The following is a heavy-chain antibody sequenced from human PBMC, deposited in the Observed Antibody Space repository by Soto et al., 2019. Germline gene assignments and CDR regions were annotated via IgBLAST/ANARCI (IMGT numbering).Heavy chain of an antibody. J-gene: IGHJ5*02. D-gene: IGHD3-10*01. Sequence: ASVKVSCKASGYTFTNYGISWVRQAPGQGLEWMGWINTYNGNTNHAQKLQGRVTMTTDTSTSTAYMELRSLRSDDTAVYYCARGVGSGTYYNQYNWFDPWRQGTLVTSPQ. CDR1: GYTFTNYG. V-gene: IGHV1-18*01. CDR2: INTYNGNT. CDR3: ARGVGSGTYYNQYNWFDP.